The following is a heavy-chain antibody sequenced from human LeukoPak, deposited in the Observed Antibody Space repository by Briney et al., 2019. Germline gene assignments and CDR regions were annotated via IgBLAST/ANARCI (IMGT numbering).Heavy chain of an antibody. D-gene: IGHD6-13*01. CDR1: GYSFSTYW. CDR2: IYPGDSET. CDR3: ARQAAAAGKTDY. Sequence: GESLKISCKGSGYSFSTYWIGWVRQVPGKGLEWMGFIYPGDSETKYSPSFQGQVTISADNSITTAYLQWSSLKASDTAMYYCARQAAAAGKTDYWGQGTLVTVSS. V-gene: IGHV5-51*01. J-gene: IGHJ4*02.